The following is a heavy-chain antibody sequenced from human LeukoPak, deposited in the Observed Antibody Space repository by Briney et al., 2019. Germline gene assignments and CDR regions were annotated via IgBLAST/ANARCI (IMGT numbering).Heavy chain of an antibody. J-gene: IGHJ4*02. CDR1: GYTFTTYW. Sequence: ASVKVSCKASGYTFTTYWIHWVRQAPGQGLEWMGWTNPTSGGTNYAQKFQGRVTMTRDTSISTAYMELSRLTSDDTAVYYCARGVLSGGYGRYFDYWGQGALVTVSS. CDR2: TNPTSGGT. V-gene: IGHV1-2*02. D-gene: IGHD5-12*01. CDR3: ARGVLSGGYGRYFDY.